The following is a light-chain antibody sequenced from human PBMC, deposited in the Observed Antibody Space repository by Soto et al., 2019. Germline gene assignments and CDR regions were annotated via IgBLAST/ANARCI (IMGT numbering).Light chain of an antibody. CDR3: QQRSNWPHT. CDR1: QSVSSY. Sequence: EIVLTQSPATLALSPGERATLSCRASQSVSSYLAWYQQKPGQAPRLLIYDASNRATGIPARFSGSGSGTAFTLTISSLEPEDFAVYYCQQRSNWPHTFGQGTKLEIK. J-gene: IGKJ2*01. V-gene: IGKV3-11*01. CDR2: DAS.